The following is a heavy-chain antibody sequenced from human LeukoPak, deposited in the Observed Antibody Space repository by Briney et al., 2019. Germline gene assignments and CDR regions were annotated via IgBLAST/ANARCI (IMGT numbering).Heavy chain of an antibody. CDR1: GFTFSSYA. Sequence: SGGSLRLSCAASGFTFSSYAMSWVRQAPGKGLEWVSTISGSGGSTYYADSVKGRFTISRDNSKNTLYLQMNSLRAEDTAVYYCTSLVPAAGVAWLHNWFDPWGQGTLVTVSS. V-gene: IGHV3-23*01. CDR3: TSLVPAAGVAWLHNWFDP. J-gene: IGHJ5*02. CDR2: ISGSGGST. D-gene: IGHD2-2*01.